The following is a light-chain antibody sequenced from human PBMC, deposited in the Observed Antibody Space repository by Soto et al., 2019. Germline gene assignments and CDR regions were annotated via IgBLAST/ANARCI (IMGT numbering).Light chain of an antibody. J-gene: IGKJ4*01. CDR2: GAS. CDR1: QSVSSSY. V-gene: IGKV3-20*01. CDR3: QQYGSSPGLT. Sequence: EIVLTQSPGTLSLSPGERATLSCRASQSVSSSYLAWYQQKPGQAPRLLIYGASSRATGIPDRFSGSRSGTDFTLTISRLEPEEFAVYYCQQYGSSPGLTFGGGTKVEIK.